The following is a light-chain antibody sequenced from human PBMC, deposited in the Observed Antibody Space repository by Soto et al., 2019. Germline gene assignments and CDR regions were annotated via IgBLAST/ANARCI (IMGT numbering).Light chain of an antibody. CDR3: QEYGVVPR. Sequence: DMQMTQSPSSLSASVGDRVTITCQASQDVKMYLNWYQQTPGKVPKLLIYDASKLEAGVPSRFRGSGSGTDFTLTITSLQPEDTGTYYCQEYGVVPRFGPGTRVNIK. V-gene: IGKV1-33*01. J-gene: IGKJ3*01. CDR2: DAS. CDR1: QDVKMY.